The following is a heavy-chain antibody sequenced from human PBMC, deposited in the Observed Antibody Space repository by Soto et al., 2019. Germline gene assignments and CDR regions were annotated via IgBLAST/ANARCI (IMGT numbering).Heavy chain of an antibody. CDR2: IYWNDDK. CDR1: GFSLSTSGVG. J-gene: IGHJ4*02. D-gene: IGHD6-13*01. Sequence: QITLKESGPTLVKPTQTLTLTCTFSGFSLSTSGVGVGWIRQPPGKALEWLALIYWNDDKRYSPSLKSRLTIHKGTSKNQGGPTKTNLDPGDPATYFCTHRGGGAAGIRWGGGTPRGASYFDYWGQGTLVTVSS. V-gene: IGHV2-5*01. CDR3: THRGGGAAGIRWGGGTPRGASYFDY.